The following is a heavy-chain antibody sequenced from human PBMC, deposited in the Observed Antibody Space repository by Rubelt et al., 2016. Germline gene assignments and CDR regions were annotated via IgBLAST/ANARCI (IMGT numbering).Heavy chain of an antibody. V-gene: IGHV3-48*04. CDR1: GFTFGGYS. J-gene: IGHJ6*02. D-gene: IGHD2-15*01. CDR2: ISSSSSLI. CDR3: ARIGCTGGSCRAYHYYGMDV. Sequence: VRPGGSLRLSCAASGFTFGGYSMNWLRQAPGKGLEWVSYISSSSSLIYYADSVKGRFTISRDNAKNSLYLQMNSLRAADTAVYYCARIGCTGGSCRAYHYYGMDVWGQGTTVTVSS.